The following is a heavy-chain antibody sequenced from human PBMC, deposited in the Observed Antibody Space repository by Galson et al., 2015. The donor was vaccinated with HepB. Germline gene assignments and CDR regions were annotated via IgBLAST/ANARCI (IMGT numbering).Heavy chain of an antibody. Sequence: SLRLSCAASGFPFSSFAMSWVRQPPGKGLEWVSSISKSATVTYYVDSVKGRFTISRDDSKSTLYLPMNGLRAEDTAIYYCATGFKLAGAAWGQGTLVTVSS. D-gene: IGHD6-19*01. CDR3: ATGFKLAGAA. V-gene: IGHV3-23*01. J-gene: IGHJ5*02. CDR2: ISKSATVT. CDR1: GFPFSSFA.